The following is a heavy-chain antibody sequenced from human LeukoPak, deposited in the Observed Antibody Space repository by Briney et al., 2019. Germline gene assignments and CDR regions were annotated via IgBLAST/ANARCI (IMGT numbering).Heavy chain of an antibody. Sequence: SQTLSLTCSISGDSVSGNTAGWNWIRQSPSRGLEWLGRTYYRSKWYNDYAVSVQSRITINPDTSKNQFSLQLNSVTPEDTAVYYCARVYMYYYGSGSQPRYYFDYWGQGTLVTVSS. V-gene: IGHV6-1*01. J-gene: IGHJ4*02. CDR1: GDSVSGNTAG. CDR2: TYYRSKWYN. D-gene: IGHD3-10*01. CDR3: ARVYMYYYGSGSQPRYYFDY.